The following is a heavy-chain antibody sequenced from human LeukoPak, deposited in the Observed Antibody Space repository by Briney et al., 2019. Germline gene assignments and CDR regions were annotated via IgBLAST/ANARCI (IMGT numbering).Heavy chain of an antibody. J-gene: IGHJ3*02. CDR1: GYTFTCYY. CDR2: INPNSGGT. D-gene: IGHD5-18*01. V-gene: IGHV1-2*02. CDR3: AREGPHTATDDAFDI. Sequence: ASVKVSCKASGYTFTCYYMHWVRQAPGQGLEWMGWINPNSGGTNYAQKFQGRVTMTRDTSISTAYMELSRLRSDDTAVYYCAREGPHTATDDAFDIWGQGTMVAVSS.